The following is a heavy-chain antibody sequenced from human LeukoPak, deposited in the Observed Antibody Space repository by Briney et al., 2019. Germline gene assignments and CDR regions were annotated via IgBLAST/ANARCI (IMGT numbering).Heavy chain of an antibody. CDR2: INHSGST. D-gene: IGHD6-13*01. CDR1: GGSFSGHY. CDR3: ARAVSGIAAAGT. Sequence: PSETLSLTCAVYGGSFSGHYWTWIRQPPGKGLEWIGEINHSGSTNYNPSLKSRVTISVDTSKNQFSLKVSSVTAADTAVYYCARAVSGIAAAGTWGQGTLVTVSS. V-gene: IGHV4-34*01. J-gene: IGHJ4*02.